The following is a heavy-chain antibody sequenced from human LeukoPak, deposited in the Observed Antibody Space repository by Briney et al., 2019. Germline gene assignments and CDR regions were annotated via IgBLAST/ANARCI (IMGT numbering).Heavy chain of an antibody. CDR3: ARARWLQPFDY. J-gene: IGHJ4*02. Sequence: PGGSLRLSCAASGFTFSSYAMHWVRQAPGKGLEYVSAISSKGGSTYYANSVKGRFTISRDNSKNTLYLQMGSLRAEDMAVYYCARARWLQPFDYWGQGTLVTVSS. D-gene: IGHD5-24*01. CDR2: ISSKGGST. V-gene: IGHV3-64*01. CDR1: GFTFSSYA.